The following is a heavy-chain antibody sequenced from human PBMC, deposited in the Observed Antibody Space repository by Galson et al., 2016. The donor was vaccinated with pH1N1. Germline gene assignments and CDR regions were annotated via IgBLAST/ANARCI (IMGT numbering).Heavy chain of an antibody. V-gene: IGHV3-23*01. D-gene: IGHD4-23*01. CDR2: ISGGGDNT. CDR3: AKFDWSTMVTPGYFDS. J-gene: IGHJ4*01. CDR1: GFTFSNFA. Sequence: SLRLSCAASGFTFSNFAMSWVRQAPGRGLKWVSDISGGGDNTYYADSVRGRFTISRDNYKNILYLDMNSLSPEDTGIFYCAKFDWSTMVTPGYFDSWGHGTLVSVSS.